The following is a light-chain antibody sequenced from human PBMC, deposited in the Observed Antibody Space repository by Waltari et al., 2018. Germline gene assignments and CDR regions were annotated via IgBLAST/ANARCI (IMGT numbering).Light chain of an antibody. CDR3: QVWDSSSDHVV. J-gene: IGLJ2*01. CDR1: NIGSKS. CDR2: EDS. V-gene: IGLV3-21*03. Sequence: SYVLTQPPSVSVAPGKTARITCGGNNIGSKSVHWYQQKPGQAPVLVVYEDSDRPSGIPERFSCSNSGNTATLTIRRVEAGDEADYYCQVWDSSSDHVVFGGGTKLTVL.